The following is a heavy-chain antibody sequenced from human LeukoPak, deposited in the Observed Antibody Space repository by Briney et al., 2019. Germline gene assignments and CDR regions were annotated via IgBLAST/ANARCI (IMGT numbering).Heavy chain of an antibody. D-gene: IGHD5-18*01. CDR1: GFTFSSYS. J-gene: IGHJ4*02. V-gene: IGHV3-7*01. Sequence: GGSLRLSCAASGFTFSSYSMSWVRQAPGKGLEWVANIKQDGSEKYYVDSVKGRFTISRDNAKNSLYLQMNSLRAEDTAVYYCARGQLWLYYYFDYWGQGTLVTVSS. CDR2: IKQDGSEK. CDR3: ARGQLWLYYYFDY.